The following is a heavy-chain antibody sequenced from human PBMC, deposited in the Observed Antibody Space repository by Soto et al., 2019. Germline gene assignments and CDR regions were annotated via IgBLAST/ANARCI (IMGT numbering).Heavy chain of an antibody. CDR2: INAGNGNT. Sequence: GASVKVSCKASGYTFTSYAMHWVRQAPGQRLEWMGWINAGNGNTKYSQKFQGRVTITRDTSASTAYMELSSLRSEDTAVYYCARDSIAARGNFQHRGQGTLVTVSS. V-gene: IGHV1-3*01. CDR3: ARDSIAARGNFQH. D-gene: IGHD6-6*01. CDR1: GYTFTSYA. J-gene: IGHJ1*01.